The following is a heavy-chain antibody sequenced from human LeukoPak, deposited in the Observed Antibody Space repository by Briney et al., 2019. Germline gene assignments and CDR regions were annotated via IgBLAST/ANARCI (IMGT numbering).Heavy chain of an antibody. Sequence: GGSLRLSCAASGFTFRSYAIHWARQAPGKGLEWVAVISYDGSNKYYADSVKGRFTISRDTSKNTLYLQMNSLRAEDTAVYYCARGAGSGTYNDAFDIWGQGTMVTVSS. D-gene: IGHD3-10*01. J-gene: IGHJ3*02. CDR2: ISYDGSNK. V-gene: IGHV3-30*14. CDR1: GFTFRSYA. CDR3: ARGAGSGTYNDAFDI.